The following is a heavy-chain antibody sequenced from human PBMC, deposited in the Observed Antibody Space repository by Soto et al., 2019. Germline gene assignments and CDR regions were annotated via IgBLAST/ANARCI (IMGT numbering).Heavy chain of an antibody. V-gene: IGHV4-31*03. CDR3: ARDMRKRYCSSTSCPWEGAFDI. CDR2: IYYSGST. CDR1: GGSISSGGYY. D-gene: IGHD2-2*01. Sequence: LSLTCTVSGGSISSGGYYWSWIRQHPGKGLEWIGYIYYSGSTYYNPSLKSRVTISVDTSKNQFSLKLSSVTAADTAVYYCARDMRKRYCSSTSCPWEGAFDIWGQGTMVTVSS. J-gene: IGHJ3*02.